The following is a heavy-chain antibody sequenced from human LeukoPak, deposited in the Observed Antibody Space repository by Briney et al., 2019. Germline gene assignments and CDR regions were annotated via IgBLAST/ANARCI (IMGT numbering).Heavy chain of an antibody. D-gene: IGHD2-21*02. V-gene: IGHV3-53*01. Sequence: GGSLRLSCAASGFTVSSNYMSWVRQAPGKGLEWVSVIYSGGSTYYADSMKGRFTISRDNTKNTLYLKMNRLRAEDTAVYYCARDSENCGGGCLDYWGQGTLVTVSS. J-gene: IGHJ4*02. CDR2: IYSGGST. CDR1: GFTVSSNY. CDR3: ARDSENCGGGCLDY.